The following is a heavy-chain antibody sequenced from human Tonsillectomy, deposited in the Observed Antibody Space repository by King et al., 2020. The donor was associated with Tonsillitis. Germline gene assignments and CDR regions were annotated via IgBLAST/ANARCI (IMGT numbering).Heavy chain of an antibody. V-gene: IGHV1-18*01. J-gene: IGHJ4*02. D-gene: IGHD2-21*02. CDR1: GYTFTSYG. CDR2: ISAYNGNT. Sequence: QLVQSGAEVKKPGASVKVSCKASGYTFTSYGISWVRQAPGQGLEWMGWISAYNGNTNYAQKLQGRVTMTTDTSTSTAYMGLRRLRSDDTAVCYCERVYVVVVTGHIHFDYCGPGNLFTVSS. CDR3: ERVYVVVVTGHIHFDY.